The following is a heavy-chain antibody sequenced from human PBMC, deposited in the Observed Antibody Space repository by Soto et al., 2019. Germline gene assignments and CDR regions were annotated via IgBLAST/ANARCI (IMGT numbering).Heavy chain of an antibody. J-gene: IGHJ4*02. CDR3: AKDLSSYYYFDF. CDR2: ISATGGST. CDR1: GFTFGIYA. D-gene: IGHD2-15*01. Sequence: PGGSLRLSCAASGFTFGIYAMTWVRQAPGKGLEWVSTISATGGSTFYADSVKGRFTISRDNSKNTLYLQMNRLRAEDTAIYFCAKDLSSYYYFDFWGQGTLVTVS. V-gene: IGHV3-23*01.